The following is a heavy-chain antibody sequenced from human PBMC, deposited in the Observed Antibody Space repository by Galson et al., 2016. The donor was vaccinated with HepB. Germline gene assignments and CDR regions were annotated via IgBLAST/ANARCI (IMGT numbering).Heavy chain of an antibody. J-gene: IGHJ3*02. CDR2: INAYNGNT. D-gene: IGHD4-17*01. Sequence: SVKVSCKASGYTFTSYGTSWVRQAPGQGLEWMGWINAYNGNTNYAQKLQGRVTMTTDTSTSTAYMELRSVRSDDTAVYYCASADDCGDYVGAFDIWGQGTMVTGSS. V-gene: IGHV1-18*01. CDR1: GYTFTSYG. CDR3: ASADDCGDYVGAFDI.